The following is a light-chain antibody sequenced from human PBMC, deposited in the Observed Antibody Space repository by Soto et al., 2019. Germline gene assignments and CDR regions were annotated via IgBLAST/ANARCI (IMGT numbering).Light chain of an antibody. CDR2: AAS. V-gene: IGKV1-39*01. CDR3: QQSYIFPFA. J-gene: IGKJ3*01. CDR1: ENISTY. Sequence: DIQMTQSPSSLSASVGDRVTITCRASENISTYLNWYQQKPGKAPKLLIYAASCLQSGVPSRFSGSGSGTDFTLTISSLQPEDFATYYCQQSYIFPFAFGPGTKVNI.